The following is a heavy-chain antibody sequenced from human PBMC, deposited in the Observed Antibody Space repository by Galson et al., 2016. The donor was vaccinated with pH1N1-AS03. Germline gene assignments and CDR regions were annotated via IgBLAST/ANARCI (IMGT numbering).Heavy chain of an antibody. J-gene: IGHJ3*02. Sequence: CAISGDSVSSNIDAWNWITHSPSRGLEWLGRTYWRSKWYIDYALSLKSRITINPDTSKNQFSLQLTSVIPDDTAGYYCARGSYSGFDIWGQGAKVTVSS. CDR2: TYWRSKWYI. CDR1: GDSVSSNIDA. CDR3: ARGSYSGFDI. V-gene: IGHV6-1*01. D-gene: IGHD1-26*01.